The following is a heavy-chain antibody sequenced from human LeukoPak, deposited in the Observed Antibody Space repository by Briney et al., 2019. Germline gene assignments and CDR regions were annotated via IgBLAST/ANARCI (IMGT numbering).Heavy chain of an antibody. CDR2: ISFDATKE. Sequence: GGSLRLSCAASGFTFSNYAMHWVRQAPGKGLEWVAVISFDATKEYFGKSVKGRFTISRDNSKSTLFLQMHSLIVEDTALYFCARFKVGSNTTQKNAFDIWGRGTVVTVSS. CDR3: ARFKVGSNTTQKNAFDI. D-gene: IGHD1-26*01. CDR1: GFTFSNYA. J-gene: IGHJ3*02. V-gene: IGHV3-30*01.